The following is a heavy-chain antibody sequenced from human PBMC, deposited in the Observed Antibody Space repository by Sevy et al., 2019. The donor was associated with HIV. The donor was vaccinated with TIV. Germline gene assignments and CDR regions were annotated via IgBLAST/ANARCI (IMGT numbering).Heavy chain of an antibody. CDR2: LSFGCGEI. CDR3: AREGCTKPHDY. Sequence: GGSLRLSCAASGFTFSKYSMSWVRQPPGKGLEWVSTLSFGCGEINYEDSVKGRVTISRDNSKSSVYLQMNNLRPEDTAVYYCAREGCTKPHDYWGQGTLVTASS. D-gene: IGHD2-8*01. J-gene: IGHJ4*02. CDR1: GFTFSKYS. V-gene: IGHV3-23*01.